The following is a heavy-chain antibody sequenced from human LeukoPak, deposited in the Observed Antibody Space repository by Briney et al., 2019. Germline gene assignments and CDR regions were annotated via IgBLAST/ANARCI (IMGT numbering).Heavy chain of an antibody. CDR2: IYYSGRT. J-gene: IGHJ4*02. Sequence: SETLSLTCTVSGGSISSYYWSWIRQPPGKGLEWIGYIYYSGRTKYNPALESRVTISVDTSKDQFSLKLSSVTAADTAVYYCARGPSGSYLDYWGQGTLVTVSS. CDR1: GGSISSYY. CDR3: ARGPSGSYLDY. V-gene: IGHV4-59*01. D-gene: IGHD1-26*01.